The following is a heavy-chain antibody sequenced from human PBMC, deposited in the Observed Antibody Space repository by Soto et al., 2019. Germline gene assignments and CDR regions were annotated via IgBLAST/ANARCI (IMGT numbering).Heavy chain of an antibody. CDR1: GGSISSSSYY. J-gene: IGHJ6*03. V-gene: IGHV4-39*01. D-gene: IGHD1-1*01. CDR2: IYYSGST. CDR3: ARGRSTGLEYYYYYMDV. Sequence: QLQLQESGPGLVKPSETLSLTCTVSGGSISSSSYYWGWIRQPPGKGLEWIGSIYYSGSTYYNPSLKSRVTISVDTSKNQFSLKLSSVTAADTAVYYGARGRSTGLEYYYYYMDVWGKGTTVTVSS.